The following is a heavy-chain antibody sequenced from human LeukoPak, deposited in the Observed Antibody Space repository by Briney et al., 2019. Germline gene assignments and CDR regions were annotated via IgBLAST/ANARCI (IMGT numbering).Heavy chain of an antibody. J-gene: IGHJ6*02. V-gene: IGHV3-11*04. CDR2: ISTSGSTK. CDR1: GFTFSDYY. D-gene: IGHD4-11*01. Sequence: GGSLRLSCAASGFTFSDYYMSWIRQAPGKGLEWVSYISTSGSTKYYADSVKGRFTISRDNSKNTLYLQMNSLRAEDTAVYYCAKPEVTTVLYGMDVWGQGTTVTVSS. CDR3: AKPEVTTVLYGMDV.